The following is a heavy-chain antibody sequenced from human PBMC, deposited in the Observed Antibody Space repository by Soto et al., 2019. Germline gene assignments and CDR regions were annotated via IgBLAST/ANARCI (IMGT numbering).Heavy chain of an antibody. D-gene: IGHD3-9*01. CDR1: GFTFSSYS. J-gene: IGHJ5*02. CDR2: ISSSSSYI. Sequence: PGGSLRISCAASGFTFSSYSMNWVRQAPGKGLEGVSSISSSSSYIYYADSVKGRFTISRDNAKNSLYLQMNSLRAEDTAVYYCARDLSVLRYFDWLPTDTNWFDPWGQGTLVTVSS. V-gene: IGHV3-21*01. CDR3: ARDLSVLRYFDWLPTDTNWFDP.